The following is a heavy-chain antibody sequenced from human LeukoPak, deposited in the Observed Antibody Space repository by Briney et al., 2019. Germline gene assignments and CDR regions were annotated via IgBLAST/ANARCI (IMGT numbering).Heavy chain of an antibody. V-gene: IGHV3-74*01. CDR3: ALRRMGGTEPYCYYYYGMDV. CDR1: GFTFSSYW. D-gene: IGHD6-19*01. CDR2: INSDGSST. J-gene: IGHJ6*02. Sequence: GGSLRLSCAASGFTFSSYWMHWVREAPGKGLVWVSRINSDGSSTSYADSVKGRFTIPRDDAKNTLYLQMNSLRAEDTAVYYCALRRMGGTEPYCYYYYGMDVWGQGTTVTVSS.